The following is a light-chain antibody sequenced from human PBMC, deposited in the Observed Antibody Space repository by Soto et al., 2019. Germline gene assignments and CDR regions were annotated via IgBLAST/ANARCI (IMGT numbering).Light chain of an antibody. Sequence: SARSQPASVSGSPRQWITISCTGTSSDVGGYNYVSWYQQHPGKAPKLMIYDVSNRPSGVSNRFSGSKSGNTASLTISGLQAEDEADYYCSSYTSSSTYVFGTGTKVT. V-gene: IGLV2-14*01. J-gene: IGLJ1*01. CDR3: SSYTSSSTYV. CDR2: DVS. CDR1: SSDVGGYNY.